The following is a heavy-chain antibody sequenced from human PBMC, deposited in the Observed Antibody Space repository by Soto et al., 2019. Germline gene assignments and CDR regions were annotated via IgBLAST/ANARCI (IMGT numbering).Heavy chain of an antibody. Sequence: SETMSLTCTVSGGSISSGGFYWSWIRQHPGKGLEWIGYIYYSGSTYYNPSLKSRVTISVDTSKNQFSLKLSSVTAADTAVYYCARGLTIEYQLLFEYFDYWGQGTLVTVPS. CDR3: ARGLTIEYQLLFEYFDY. J-gene: IGHJ4*02. CDR2: IYYSGST. V-gene: IGHV4-31*03. D-gene: IGHD2-2*01. CDR1: GGSISSGGFY.